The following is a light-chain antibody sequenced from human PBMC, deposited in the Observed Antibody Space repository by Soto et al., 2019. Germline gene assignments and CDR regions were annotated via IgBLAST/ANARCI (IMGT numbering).Light chain of an antibody. CDR2: DVS. CDR1: QSVSSY. V-gene: IGKV3-11*01. Sequence: EIVLTQSPATLSLAPGERATLSCRASQSVSSYLAWYQQKPGQPPRLLIYDVSKRATGIPARFSGSGSRTDFTLTISSLEPEDFAVYFCQQRKHWPPIFTFGPGTTLDF. J-gene: IGKJ3*01. CDR3: QQRKHWPPIFT.